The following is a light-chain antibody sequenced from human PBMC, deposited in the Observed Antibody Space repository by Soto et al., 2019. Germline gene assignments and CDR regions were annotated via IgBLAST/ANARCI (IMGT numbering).Light chain of an antibody. J-gene: IGKJ4*01. Sequence: DIVLTQSPYTLSLSPGDRATISCRASQSVSSSYLAWYQQKPDPAPRLLIYGASSRGTGIPERFSGSGSGTVFTLTISRLEPEDFAVYYCQHYGSSPLTFGGGTKVEIK. V-gene: IGKV3-20*01. CDR2: GAS. CDR3: QHYGSSPLT. CDR1: QSVSSSY.